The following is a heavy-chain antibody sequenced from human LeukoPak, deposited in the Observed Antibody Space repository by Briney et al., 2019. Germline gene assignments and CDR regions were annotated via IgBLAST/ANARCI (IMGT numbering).Heavy chain of an antibody. Sequence: KPSETLSLTCTVSGGSISSYYWSWIRQPPGKGLEWIGYIYYSGSTNYNPSLKSRVTISVDTSKNQFSLKLSSVTAADTAVYYCARPLIVGAKGAFDIWGQGTMVTVSS. CDR3: ARPLIVGAKGAFDI. D-gene: IGHD3-22*01. J-gene: IGHJ3*02. V-gene: IGHV4-59*08. CDR1: GGSISSYY. CDR2: IYYSGST.